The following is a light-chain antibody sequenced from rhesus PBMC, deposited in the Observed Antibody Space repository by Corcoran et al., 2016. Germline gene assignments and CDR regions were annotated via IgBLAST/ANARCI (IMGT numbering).Light chain of an antibody. Sequence: EIVMTQSPATLALSPGERATLSCRASQTINNYLTWYQQKPGQAPRLLIYGASSRATGIPDRFSGSGSGTEFTLTISSLEPEDVGVYFCLQSSNWPLTFGGGTKVELK. CDR2: GAS. J-gene: IGKJ4*01. CDR3: LQSSNWPLT. CDR1: QTINNY. V-gene: IGKV3-24*04.